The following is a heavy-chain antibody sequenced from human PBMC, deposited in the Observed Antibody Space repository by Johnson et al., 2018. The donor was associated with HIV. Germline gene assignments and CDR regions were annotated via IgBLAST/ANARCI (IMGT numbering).Heavy chain of an antibody. D-gene: IGHD4-23*01. Sequence: QVQLVESGGGVVQPGRSLRLSCAASGFTFSSYAMHWVRQAPGKGLEWVAVISYDGSNKYYADSVKGRFTISRDSSKNTLYLQMNSLRAEDTALYYCAREGGGNLEAFDIWGQGTMVTVSS. J-gene: IGHJ3*02. CDR3: AREGGGNLEAFDI. CDR1: GFTFSSYA. CDR2: ISYDGSNK. V-gene: IGHV3-30*14.